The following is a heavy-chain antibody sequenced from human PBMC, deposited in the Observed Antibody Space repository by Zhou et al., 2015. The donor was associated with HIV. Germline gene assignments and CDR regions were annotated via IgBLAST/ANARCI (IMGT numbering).Heavy chain of an antibody. Sequence: QVQLVQSGAEVKKPGASVKVSCKASGYTFTGYYMHWVRQAPGQGLEWMGRINPNSGGTNYAQKFQGRVTMTRDTSISTAYMELSRLRSDDTAVYYCARTPNVYSSSWYAFDYWGQGTLVTVSS. V-gene: IGHV1-2*06. CDR2: INPNSGGT. CDR1: GYTFTGYY. J-gene: IGHJ4*02. D-gene: IGHD6-13*01. CDR3: ARTPNVYSSSWYAFDY.